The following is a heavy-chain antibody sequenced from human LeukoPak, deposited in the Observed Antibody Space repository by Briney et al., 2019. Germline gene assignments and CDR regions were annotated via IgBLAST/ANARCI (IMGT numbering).Heavy chain of an antibody. D-gene: IGHD6-19*01. CDR2: IYTSGST. CDR3: ARDGSDSSGWYIGYYYYYMDV. CDR1: GGSISSGSYY. J-gene: IGHJ6*03. Sequence: SETLSLTCTVSGGSISSGSYYWSWIRQPAGKGLEWIGRIYTSGSTNYNPSLKSRVTISVDTSKNQFSLKLSSVTAADTAVYYCARDGSDSSGWYIGYYYYYMDVWGKGTTVTISS. V-gene: IGHV4-61*02.